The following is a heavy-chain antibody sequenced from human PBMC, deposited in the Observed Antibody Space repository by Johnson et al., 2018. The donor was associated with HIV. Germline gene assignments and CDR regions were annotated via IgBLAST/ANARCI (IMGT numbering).Heavy chain of an antibody. V-gene: IGHV3-7*02. Sequence: VQLVESGGGLVQPGGSLRLSCAASGFTFSSYWMSWVRQAPGKGLEWVANIKQDGSEKYYVDSVKGRFTISRDNAKNSLYLQLNSLRAEDTAVYYCARVIAAAGGRAYDAFDIWGQGTMVTVSS. CDR1: GFTFSSYW. J-gene: IGHJ3*02. D-gene: IGHD6-13*01. CDR2: IKQDGSEK. CDR3: ARVIAAAGGRAYDAFDI.